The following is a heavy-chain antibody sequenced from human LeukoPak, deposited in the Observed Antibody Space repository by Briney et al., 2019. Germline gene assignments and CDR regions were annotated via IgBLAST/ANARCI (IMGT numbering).Heavy chain of an antibody. D-gene: IGHD6-19*01. Sequence: GRSLRLSCVASGFTFSSYGMQWVRQAPGKGLEWVALISYDGSNRNYADSVKGRFTISRDNSKNTLYLQMNSLRAEDTAVYYCAKDHGSGWFPDYWGQGTLFTVSS. J-gene: IGHJ4*02. V-gene: IGHV3-30*18. CDR3: AKDHGSGWFPDY. CDR1: GFTFSSYG. CDR2: ISYDGSNR.